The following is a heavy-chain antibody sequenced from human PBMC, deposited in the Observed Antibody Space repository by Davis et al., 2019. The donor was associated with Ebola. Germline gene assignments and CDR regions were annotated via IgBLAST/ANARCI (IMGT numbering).Heavy chain of an antibody. CDR3: ARMKVLLWFGTLDY. J-gene: IGHJ4*02. CDR1: GGSITSNGYY. CDR2: INHSGST. V-gene: IGHV4-39*07. D-gene: IGHD3-10*01. Sequence: SETLSLTCSVSGGSITSNGYYWSWIRQPPGKGLEWIGEINHSGSTNYNPSLKSRVTISVDTSKNQFSLKLSSVTAADTAVYYCARMKVLLWFGTLDYWGQGTLVTVSS.